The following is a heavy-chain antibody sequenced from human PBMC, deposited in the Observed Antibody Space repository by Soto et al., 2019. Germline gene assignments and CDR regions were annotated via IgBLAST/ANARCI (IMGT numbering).Heavy chain of an antibody. CDR3: ARLKILTRGFDP. D-gene: IGHD2-21*02. J-gene: IGHJ5*02. CDR1: GYTFTSYD. CDR2: MNPNSGNT. V-gene: IGHV1-8*01. Sequence: QVQLVQSGAEVKKPGASVKVSCKASGYTFTSYDINWVRQATGQGLEWMGWMNPNSGNTGYAQKFQGGVTMTRNTSISTAYMELSSLGSEDTAVYDCARLKILTRGFDPWGQGTLVTVSS.